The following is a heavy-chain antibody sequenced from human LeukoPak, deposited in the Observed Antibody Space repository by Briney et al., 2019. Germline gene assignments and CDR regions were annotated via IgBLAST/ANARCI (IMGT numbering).Heavy chain of an antibody. D-gene: IGHD2-8*02. V-gene: IGHV1-2*02. J-gene: IGHJ6*03. CDR2: INPNSGGT. Sequence: PGGSLRLSCAASGFTFSSYGMHWVRQAPGQGLEWMGWINPNSGGTNYAQKFQGRVTMTRDTSISTAYMELSRLRSDDTAVYYCARDGTSWSARRRYYYYYMDVWGKGTTVTVSS. CDR1: GFTFSSYG. CDR3: ARDGTSWSARRRYYYYYMDV.